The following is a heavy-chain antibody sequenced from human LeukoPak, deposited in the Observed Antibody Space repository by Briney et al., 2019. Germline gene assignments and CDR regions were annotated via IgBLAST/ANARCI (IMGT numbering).Heavy chain of an antibody. Sequence: GGSLRLSCAGSGFTLSSYWMHSVRQGPGKGLVWVSRIYSEGSRTTYADSVRGRFTISRDNSKNTLYLQMNSLRAEDTAVYYCARGAFDVIVPAASNYYYMDGWGKGTTVTVSS. CDR2: IYSEGSRT. V-gene: IGHV3-74*01. CDR1: GFTLSSYW. CDR3: ARGAFDVIVPAASNYYYMDG. J-gene: IGHJ6*03. D-gene: IGHD2-2*01.